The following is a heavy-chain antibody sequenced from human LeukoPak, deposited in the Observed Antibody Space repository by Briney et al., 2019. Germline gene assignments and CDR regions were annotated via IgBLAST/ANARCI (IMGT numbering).Heavy chain of an antibody. CDR2: MSGSGDTT. CDR3: AKDSSRFLLRPYPDY. J-gene: IGHJ4*02. CDR1: GFTFGTHA. Sequence: GGSLRLSCAASGFTFGTHAMTWVRQAPGKGLEWVSGMSGSGDTTYYADSVKGRFTISRDNSKNTLYLQMNSLRAEDTAVYYCAKDSSRFLLRPYPDYWGQGTLVTVSS. D-gene: IGHD3-3*01. V-gene: IGHV3-23*01.